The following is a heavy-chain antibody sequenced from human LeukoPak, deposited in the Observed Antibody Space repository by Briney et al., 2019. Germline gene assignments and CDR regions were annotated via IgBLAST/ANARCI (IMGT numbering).Heavy chain of an antibody. CDR2: IIPILGIA. V-gene: IGHV1-69*04. CDR3: ARDRGIAVAGTWFGDYYYYGMDV. Sequence: ASVKVSCKASGGTFSSYTISWVRQAPGQGLEWMGRIIPILGIANYAQKFQGRVTITADKSTSTAYMELGSLRSEDTAVYYCARDRGIAVAGTWFGDYYYYGMDVWGQGTTVTVSS. CDR1: GGTFSSYT. D-gene: IGHD6-19*01. J-gene: IGHJ6*02.